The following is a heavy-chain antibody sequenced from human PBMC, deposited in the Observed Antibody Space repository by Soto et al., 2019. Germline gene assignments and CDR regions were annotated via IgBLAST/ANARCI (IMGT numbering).Heavy chain of an antibody. CDR2: INPNSGGT. CDR3: ARGIAAADYYYYYMDV. CDR1: GYTFTGYY. D-gene: IGHD6-13*01. V-gene: IGHV1-2*04. Sequence: ASVKVSCKASGYTFTGYYMHWVRQAPGQGLEWMGWINPNSGGTNYAQKFQGWVTMTRDTSISTAYMELSRLRSDDTAVYYCARGIAAADYYYYYMDVWGKGTTVTVSS. J-gene: IGHJ6*03.